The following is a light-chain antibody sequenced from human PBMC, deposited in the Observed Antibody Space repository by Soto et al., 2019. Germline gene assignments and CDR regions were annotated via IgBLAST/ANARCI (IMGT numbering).Light chain of an antibody. CDR1: QSISSY. CDR2: AAS. V-gene: IGKV1-39*01. Sequence: DLQMTQSPSSLSASVGERVTITCRASQSISSYLNWYQQKPGKAPKLLIYAASSLQSGVPSRFSGSGSGTHFTLTISTLQPEDFATYYCQQSYSTPFTFGPGTKVDIK. CDR3: QQSYSTPFT. J-gene: IGKJ3*01.